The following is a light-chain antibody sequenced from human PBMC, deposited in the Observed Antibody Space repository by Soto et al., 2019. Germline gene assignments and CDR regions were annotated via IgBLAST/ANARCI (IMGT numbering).Light chain of an antibody. CDR1: GSDVGTFNF. J-gene: IGLJ1*01. V-gene: IGLV2-11*01. CDR3: CSYAGTYTYV. CDR2: DVS. Sequence: QSALTQPRSVSGSPGQSVTISCTGTGSDVGTFNFVSWYQQHPGKVPKLMIYDVSKRPSGVPDRFSGSKSGNTVSLNISGLQAEDEADYYCCSYAGTYTYVFGTGTKVTVL.